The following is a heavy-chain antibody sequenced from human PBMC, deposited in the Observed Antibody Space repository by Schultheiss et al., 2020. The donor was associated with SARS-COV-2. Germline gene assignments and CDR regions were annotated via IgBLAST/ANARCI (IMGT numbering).Heavy chain of an antibody. Sequence: GSLRLSCTVSGGSISSYYWSWIRQPPGKGLEWIGYIYYSGSTNYNPSLKSRVTISVDTSKNQFSLKLSSVTAADTAVYYCARATPYGDYGYWGQGTLVTVSS. CDR1: GGSISSYY. CDR2: IYYSGST. CDR3: ARATPYGDYGY. D-gene: IGHD4-17*01. J-gene: IGHJ4*02. V-gene: IGHV4-59*01.